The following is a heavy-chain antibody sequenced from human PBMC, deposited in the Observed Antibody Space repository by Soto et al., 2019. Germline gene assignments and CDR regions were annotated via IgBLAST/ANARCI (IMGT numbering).Heavy chain of an antibody. CDR3: ARSIVVVTALDY. V-gene: IGHV1-3*05. CDR1: GYTFTSYA. J-gene: IGHJ4*02. CDR2: SNAGNGNT. D-gene: IGHD2-21*02. Sequence: QVQLVQSGAEEKKPGASVKVSCKASGYTFTSYAIHWLRQAPGPRLEWMGGSNAGNGNTKHSQKFPGRVTITRDTSASTAYMELSSLRSEDTAVYYCARSIVVVTALDYWGQGTLVTVSS.